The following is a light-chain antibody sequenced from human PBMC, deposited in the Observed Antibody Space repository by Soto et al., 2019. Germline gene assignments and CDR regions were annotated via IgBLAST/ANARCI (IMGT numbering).Light chain of an antibody. V-gene: IGKV3D-11*02. CDR2: GAS. CDR3: QQRSNWPPGIT. Sequence: EIVLTQSPGTLSLSAGERATRSCRASQSVSNNYLAWYQQKPGQAPRLLIYGASNRATGIPARFSGSGPGTDFTLTISSLEPEDFAVYYCQQRSNWPPGITFGQGTRLEIK. CDR1: QSVSNNY. J-gene: IGKJ5*01.